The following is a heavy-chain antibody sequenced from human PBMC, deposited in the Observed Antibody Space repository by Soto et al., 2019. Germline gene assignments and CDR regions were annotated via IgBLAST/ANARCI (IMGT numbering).Heavy chain of an antibody. CDR2: ISYDGSNK. Sequence: QVQLVESGGGVVQPGRSLRLSCAASGFTFSSYGMHWVRQAPGKGLEWVAVISYDGSNKYYADYVKGRFTISRDNSKNTLYLQMNSLRAEDTAVYYCAKETVTPYYFDYWGQGTLVTVSS. V-gene: IGHV3-30*18. J-gene: IGHJ4*02. D-gene: IGHD4-17*01. CDR3: AKETVTPYYFDY. CDR1: GFTFSSYG.